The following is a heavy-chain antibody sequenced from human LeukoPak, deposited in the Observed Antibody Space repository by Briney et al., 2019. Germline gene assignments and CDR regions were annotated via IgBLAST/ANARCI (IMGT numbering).Heavy chain of an antibody. V-gene: IGHV3-53*01. Sequence: PGGSLRLSCAASGFTVSSNYMSWVRQAPRKELEWVSVIYSGGSTYYADSVKGRFSISRDNSKNTLYLQMNSLSAEDTAVYYCARGGPGYDYFDYWGQGTLVTVSS. D-gene: IGHD5-18*01. CDR3: ARGGPGYDYFDY. CDR1: GFTVSSNY. CDR2: IYSGGST. J-gene: IGHJ4*02.